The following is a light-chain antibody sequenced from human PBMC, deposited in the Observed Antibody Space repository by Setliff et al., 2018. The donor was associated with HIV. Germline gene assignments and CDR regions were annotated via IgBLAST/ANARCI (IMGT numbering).Light chain of an antibody. CDR2: DVS. CDR3: CSYAGSYTSLYV. V-gene: IGLV2-11*01. J-gene: IGLJ1*01. Sequence: QFALTQPRSVSGSPGQSVTISCTGTSSVVGASNSVSWYQHHPGKAPKVIIYDVSDRPSGVPDRFSGSKSGNTASLTISGLQAEDEADYYCCSYAGSYTSLYVFGTGTKVTVL. CDR1: SSVVGASNS.